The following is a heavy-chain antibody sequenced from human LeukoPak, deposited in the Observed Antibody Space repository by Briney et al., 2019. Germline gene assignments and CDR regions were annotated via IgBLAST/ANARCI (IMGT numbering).Heavy chain of an antibody. D-gene: IGHD6-13*01. CDR3: ARGVARYSSSWHFDY. V-gene: IGHV4-30-4*01. Sequence: SQTLSLTCTVSGGSISSGDYYWSWIRQPPGKGLEWIGYIYYSGSTYYNPSLKSRVTISVDTYKTQFSLKLSSVTAADTAVYYCARGVARYSSSWHFDYWGQGTLVTVSS. CDR2: IYYSGST. CDR1: GGSISSGDYY. J-gene: IGHJ4*02.